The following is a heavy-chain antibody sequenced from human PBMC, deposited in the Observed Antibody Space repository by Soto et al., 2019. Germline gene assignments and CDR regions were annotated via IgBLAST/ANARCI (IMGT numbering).Heavy chain of an antibody. J-gene: IGHJ3*02. CDR2: MNPNSGNT. CDR1: GYTFTSYD. Sequence: ASVKVSCKASGYTFTSYDINWVRQATGQGLEWMGWMNPNSGNTKYAQKFQGRVTMTRNTSISTAYMELSSLRSEDTAVYYCARDRHIIPDTFDIWGQGTMVTVSS. V-gene: IGHV1-8*01. CDR3: ARDRHIIPDTFDI.